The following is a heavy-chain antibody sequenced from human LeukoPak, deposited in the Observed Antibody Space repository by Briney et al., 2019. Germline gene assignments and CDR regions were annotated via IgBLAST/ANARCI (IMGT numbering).Heavy chain of an antibody. CDR1: GDSISSYY. CDR3: ARDAVGAIDY. CDR2: IYYSGST. Sequence: SETLSLTCTVSGDSISSYYWSWIRQPPGKGLEWVGYIYYSGSTNYNPSLKRRVTISVDTSKNQFSLKLSSVTAADTAVYYCARDAVGAIDYWGQGTLVTVSS. J-gene: IGHJ4*02. V-gene: IGHV4-59*01. D-gene: IGHD1-26*01.